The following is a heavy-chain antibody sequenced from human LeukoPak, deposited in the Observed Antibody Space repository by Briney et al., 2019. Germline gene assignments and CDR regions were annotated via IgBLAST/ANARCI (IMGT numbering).Heavy chain of an antibody. CDR2: INPNSGGT. D-gene: IGHD3-10*01. V-gene: IGHV1-2*02. CDR1: GYTFTGYY. CDR3: ASRSSVWFGESFVY. Sequence: ASVKVSCKASGYTFTGYYMHWVRQAPGQGLEWMGWINPNSGGTNYAQKLQGRVTMPRDTSISTAYMELSRLRSDDTAVYYCASRSSVWFGESFVYWGQGTLVTVSS. J-gene: IGHJ4*02.